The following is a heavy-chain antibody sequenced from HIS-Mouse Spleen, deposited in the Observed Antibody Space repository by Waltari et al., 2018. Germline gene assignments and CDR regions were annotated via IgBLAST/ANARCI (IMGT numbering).Heavy chain of an antibody. CDR3: AREIPYSSSWYDWYFDL. J-gene: IGHJ2*01. CDR1: GGSIRSSSYY. CDR2: IYYSGST. Sequence: QLQLQESGPGLVKPSETLSLTCTVPGGSIRSSSYYWGWIRQPPGNGLEWIGSIYYSGSTYYNPSLKSRVTISVDTSKNQFSLKLSSVTAADTAVYYCAREIPYSSSWYDWYFDLWGRGTLVTVSS. D-gene: IGHD6-13*01. V-gene: IGHV4-39*07.